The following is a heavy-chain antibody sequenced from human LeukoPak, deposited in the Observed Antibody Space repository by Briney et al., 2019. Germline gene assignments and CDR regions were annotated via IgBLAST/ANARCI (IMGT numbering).Heavy chain of an antibody. V-gene: IGHV2-5*02. CDR1: GFSLRTRGVG. D-gene: IGHD3-3*01. Sequence: SGPTLVKPTQTLTLTCTFIGFSLRTRGVGVGWIRQPPGKALEWLSINYWDDDNPYSPSLNSRLTNTEDTSKIQLVLTMTNRDLVDTATYYCSHSPYDFWSGYPYYVDYWGQGTLVTVSS. J-gene: IGHJ4*02. CDR3: SHSPYDFWSGYPYYVDY. CDR2: NYWDDDN.